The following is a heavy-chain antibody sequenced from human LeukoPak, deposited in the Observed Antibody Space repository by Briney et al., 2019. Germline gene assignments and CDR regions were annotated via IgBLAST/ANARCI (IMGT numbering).Heavy chain of an antibody. Sequence: GGSLRLSCAASGFTFSSYWMHWVRRAPGKGLVWVSRFNSDGSSTSYADSVKGRFTISRDYAKNTLFLQMNSLRAEDTAVYYCARGFDSSGQDYWGQGTLVTVSS. J-gene: IGHJ4*02. CDR2: FNSDGSST. D-gene: IGHD3-22*01. CDR1: GFTFSSYW. CDR3: ARGFDSSGQDY. V-gene: IGHV3-74*01.